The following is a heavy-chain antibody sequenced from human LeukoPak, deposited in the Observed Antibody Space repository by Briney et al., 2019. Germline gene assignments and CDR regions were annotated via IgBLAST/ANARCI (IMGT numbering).Heavy chain of an antibody. J-gene: IGHJ4*02. Sequence: GGSLRLSCAASGFTFSSYAMSWVRQAPGKGLEWVSAISGSGGSTYYADSVKGRFTISRGNSKNTLYLQMNSLRAEDTAVYYCAKVSWRVNNNWNYFDYWGQGTLVTVSS. V-gene: IGHV3-23*01. CDR3: AKVSWRVNNNWNYFDY. CDR1: GFTFSSYA. CDR2: ISGSGGST. D-gene: IGHD1-1*01.